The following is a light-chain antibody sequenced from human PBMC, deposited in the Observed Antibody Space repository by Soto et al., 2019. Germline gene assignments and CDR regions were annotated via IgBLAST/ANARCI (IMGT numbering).Light chain of an antibody. CDR2: GAS. CDR1: QSVSSN. V-gene: IGKV3-15*01. J-gene: IGKJ4*01. Sequence: EIVMTQSPATLSVSPGERATLSCRASQSVSSNLAWYQQKPGQAPRLLIYGASTRATGIPARFSGSGSGTEFTLTISSLQSEDFAVYCCQHYNALPPPFGGGTKVEIK. CDR3: QHYNALPPP.